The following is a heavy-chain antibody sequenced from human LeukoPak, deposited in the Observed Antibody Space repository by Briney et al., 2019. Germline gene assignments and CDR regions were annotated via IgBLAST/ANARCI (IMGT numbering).Heavy chain of an antibody. D-gene: IGHD3-3*01. CDR2: ISGSGGST. V-gene: IGHV3-23*01. Sequence: GGSLRLSCAASGFTFSSYAMSWVRQAPGKGLEWVSAISGSGGSTYYADSVKGRFTISRDNSKNTLYLQMNSLRAEDTAVYYCAKDLRLRFLEWLLPFAFDIWGQGIMVTVSS. CDR3: AKDLRLRFLEWLLPFAFDI. CDR1: GFTFSSYA. J-gene: IGHJ3*02.